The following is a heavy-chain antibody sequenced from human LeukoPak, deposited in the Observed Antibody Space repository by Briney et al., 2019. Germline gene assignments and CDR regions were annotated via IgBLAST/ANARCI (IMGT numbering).Heavy chain of an antibody. CDR3: ARGGVVPEGATSIDY. CDR2: ISSNGGST. Sequence: GGSLRLSCAASGFTFSNYPMHWVRQAPGKGLEYVSVISSNGGSTYFANSVKGRFTISRENSKNTLYLQMGSLRAEDMAVYYCARGGVVPEGATSIDYWGQGTLVTVSS. J-gene: IGHJ4*02. D-gene: IGHD1-26*01. CDR1: GFTFSNYP. V-gene: IGHV3-64*01.